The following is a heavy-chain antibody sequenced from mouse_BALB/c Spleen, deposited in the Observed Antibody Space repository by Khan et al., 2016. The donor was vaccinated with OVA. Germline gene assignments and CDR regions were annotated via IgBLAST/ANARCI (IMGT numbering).Heavy chain of an antibody. V-gene: IGHV3-2*02. D-gene: IGHD1-1*01. Sequence: EVKLQESGPGLLKPSQSLSLTCTVTGYSITSDYAWNWIRQFPGNKLEWMDYISYSGSTTYSPSLRSRISITRATSKNQFFLQLNSVTTDDTATYYCASGRLVLRYPDYFDYWGQGTTLTVSS. CDR1: GYSITSDYA. J-gene: IGHJ2*01. CDR2: ISYSGST. CDR3: ASGRLVLRYPDYFDY.